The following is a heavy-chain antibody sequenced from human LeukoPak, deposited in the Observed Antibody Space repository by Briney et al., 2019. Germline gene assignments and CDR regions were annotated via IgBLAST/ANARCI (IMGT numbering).Heavy chain of an antibody. CDR3: ARDQARVTACPGDY. V-gene: IGHV1-46*01. Sequence: ASVKVSCKASGGTFSSYAISWVRQAPGQGLEWMGIINPSGGSTTYAQKFQGRVTMTRDTSTSTVYMELSSLRSEDTAMYYCARDQARVTACPGDYWGQGTVVTVSS. CDR2: INPSGGST. J-gene: IGHJ4*02. CDR1: GGTFSSYA. D-gene: IGHD2-21*02.